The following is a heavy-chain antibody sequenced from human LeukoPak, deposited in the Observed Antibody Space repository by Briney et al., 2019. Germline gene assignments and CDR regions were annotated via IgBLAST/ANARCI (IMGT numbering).Heavy chain of an antibody. CDR2: ISAYNGNT. CDR3: ATSRSGWYYFDY. J-gene: IGHJ4*02. V-gene: IGHV1-18*04. Sequence: GGSVKVSCTGSGYTFTSYGISWGGQGPGEGVEGMGWISAYNGNTNYAQKLQGRVTMTTDTSTSTAYMELRSLRSDDTAVYYCATSRSGWYYFDYWGQGTLVTVSS. D-gene: IGHD6-19*01. CDR1: GYTFTSYG.